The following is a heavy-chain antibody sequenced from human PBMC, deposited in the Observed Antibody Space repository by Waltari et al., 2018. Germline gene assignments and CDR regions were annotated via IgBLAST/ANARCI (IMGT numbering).Heavy chain of an antibody. J-gene: IGHJ5*02. V-gene: IGHV4-34*01. Sequence: QVQLQQWGAGLLKPSETLSLPCAVYGGPFSGYYLSWIRQPPGKGLEWIGEINHSGSTNYNPSLKSRVTISVDTSKNQFSLKLSSVTAADTAVYYCARVVSSSAGDWFDPWGQGTLVTVSS. CDR1: GGPFSGYY. D-gene: IGHD6-6*01. CDR2: INHSGST. CDR3: ARVVSSSAGDWFDP.